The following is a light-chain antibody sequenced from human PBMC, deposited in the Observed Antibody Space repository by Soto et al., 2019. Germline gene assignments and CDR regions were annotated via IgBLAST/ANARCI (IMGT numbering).Light chain of an antibody. Sequence: QSVLTQPASLSGSPGQSITISCTGTSSDVGAFNYVSWYQQHPGKPPKLIIYEVTNRPSGVSNRFSGSKSGNTASLTISGLQAEDEADYYCNAYASTSARLFGGGTKVTVL. CDR3: NAYASTSARL. V-gene: IGLV2-14*01. CDR2: EVT. CDR1: SSDVGAFNY. J-gene: IGLJ3*02.